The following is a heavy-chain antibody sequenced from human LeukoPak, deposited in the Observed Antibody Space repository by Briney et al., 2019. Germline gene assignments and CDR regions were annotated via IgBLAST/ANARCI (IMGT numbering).Heavy chain of an antibody. CDR2: IYVTGST. J-gene: IGHJ5*02. CDR1: GASISSYY. D-gene: IGHD1-7*01. Sequence: SETLSLTCTVSGASISSYYGSGIREPAGKALEWIGRIYVTGSTTYNPSLESRVTMSLDTSKNHFSLKLRSVTAADTAVYYCARDSGTTGEVKFDPWGQGTLATVSS. CDR3: ARDSGTTGEVKFDP. V-gene: IGHV4-4*07.